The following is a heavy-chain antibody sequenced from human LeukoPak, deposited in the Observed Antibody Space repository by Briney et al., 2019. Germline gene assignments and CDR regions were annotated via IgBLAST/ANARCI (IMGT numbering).Heavy chain of an antibody. J-gene: IGHJ4*02. V-gene: IGHV1-2*02. Sequence: GASVKVSCKASGYTFSNYGISWVRQAPGQGLEWMGWINPNSGGTNYAQKFQGRVTMTRDTSISTDYMELSRLRSDDTAVYYCARDSVALGSSRTGGYFDYWGQGTLVTVSS. CDR3: ARDSVALGSSRTGGYFDY. D-gene: IGHD6-13*01. CDR2: INPNSGGT. CDR1: GYTFSNYG.